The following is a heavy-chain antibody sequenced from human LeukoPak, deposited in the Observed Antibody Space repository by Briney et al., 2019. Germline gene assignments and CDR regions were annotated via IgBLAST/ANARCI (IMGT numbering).Heavy chain of an antibody. J-gene: IGHJ4*02. D-gene: IGHD5-18*01. V-gene: IGHV3-33*01. CDR3: VRVTHSSYSYGHGHGDY. CDR1: GFTFSSYG. Sequence: GGSLRLSCAASGFTFSSYGMHWVRQAPGKGLEWVAVIWYDGSNKYYADSVKGRFTISRDNSKNTLYLQMNSLRAEDTAVYYCVRVTHSSYSYGHGHGDYWGQGTLVTVSS. CDR2: IWYDGSNK.